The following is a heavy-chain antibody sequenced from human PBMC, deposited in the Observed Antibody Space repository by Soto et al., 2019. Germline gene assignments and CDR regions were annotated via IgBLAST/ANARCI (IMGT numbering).Heavy chain of an antibody. D-gene: IGHD4-17*01. V-gene: IGHV3-30*18. CDR3: AKDTTVTIRFGYRTYPDY. CDR2: ISYDGSNK. Sequence: QVQLVESGGGVVQPGRSLRLSCAASGFTFSSYGMHWVRQAPGKGLEWVAVISYDGSNKYYADSVKGRFTISRDNSKNTLYLQMNSLRAEDTAVYYCAKDTTVTIRFGYRTYPDYWGQGTLVTVSS. CDR1: GFTFSSYG. J-gene: IGHJ4*02.